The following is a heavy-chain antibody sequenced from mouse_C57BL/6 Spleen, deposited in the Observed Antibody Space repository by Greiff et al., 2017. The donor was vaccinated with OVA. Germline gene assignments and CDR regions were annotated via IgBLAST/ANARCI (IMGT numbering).Heavy chain of an antibody. D-gene: IGHD1-3*01. J-gene: IGHJ3*01. Sequence: QVHVKQSGAELVKPGASVKISCKASGYAFSSYWMNWVKQRPGKGLEWIGQIYPGDGDTNYNGKFKGKATLTADKSSSTAYMQLSSLTAEDSAVYCWASLESKEIAYWGQGTLVTVSA. CDR1: GYAFSSYW. V-gene: IGHV1-80*01. CDR2: IYPGDGDT. CDR3: ASLESKEIAY.